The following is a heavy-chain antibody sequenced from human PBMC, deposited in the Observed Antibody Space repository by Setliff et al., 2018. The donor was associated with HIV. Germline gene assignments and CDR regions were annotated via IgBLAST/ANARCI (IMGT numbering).Heavy chain of an antibody. CDR3: ARVRYYYGSGSFAGYFDY. Sequence: SVKVSCKASGGTFSSYPITWVRQAPGQGPEWMGGIIPIFGTANYAQKFQGRVTITADESTSTAYMELSSLRSEDTAVYFCARVRYYYGSGSFAGYFDYWGQGTLVTVSS. CDR2: IIPIFGTA. V-gene: IGHV1-69*13. J-gene: IGHJ4*02. D-gene: IGHD3-10*01. CDR1: GGTFSSYP.